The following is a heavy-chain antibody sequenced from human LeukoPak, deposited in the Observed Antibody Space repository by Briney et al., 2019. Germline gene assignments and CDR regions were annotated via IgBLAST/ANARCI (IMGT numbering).Heavy chain of an antibody. CDR2: ISSSSSYT. V-gene: IGHV3-11*05. Sequence: PGGSLRLSCAASGFTFSDYYMSWIRQAPGKGLEGGSYISSSSSYTNYADSVKGRFTISRDNAKNSLYLQMNSLRAEDTAVYYCARDRVVATIHGMDVWGQGTTVTVSS. D-gene: IGHD5-12*01. J-gene: IGHJ6*02. CDR1: GFTFSDYY. CDR3: ARDRVVATIHGMDV.